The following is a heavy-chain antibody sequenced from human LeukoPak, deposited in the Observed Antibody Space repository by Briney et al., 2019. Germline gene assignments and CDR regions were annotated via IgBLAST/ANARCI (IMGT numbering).Heavy chain of an antibody. CDR1: GFSFSSCW. Sequence: GGSLRLSCAASGFSFSSCWMSWVRQAPGKGLEWVSGISGSGSNTYYADSVKGRFTISRDNSKNTLYLQMNSLRVEDTAVYYCAKGLGYNNPPYDAFDIWGQGTMVIVSS. D-gene: IGHD1-14*01. CDR2: ISGSGSNT. J-gene: IGHJ3*02. V-gene: IGHV3-23*01. CDR3: AKGLGYNNPPYDAFDI.